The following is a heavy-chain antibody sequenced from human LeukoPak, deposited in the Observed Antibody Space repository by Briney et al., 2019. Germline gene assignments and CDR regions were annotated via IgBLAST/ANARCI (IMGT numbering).Heavy chain of an antibody. CDR2: IIPIFGTA. J-gene: IGHJ3*02. V-gene: IGHV1-69*13. CDR1: GGTFSSYA. CDR3: ASPYNWNDGGAFDI. D-gene: IGHD1-20*01. Sequence: SVKASCKASGGTFSSYAISWVRQAPGQGLEWMGGIIPIFGTANYAQKFQGRVTITADESTSTAYMELSSLRSEDTAVYYCASPYNWNDGGAFDIWGQGTMVTVSS.